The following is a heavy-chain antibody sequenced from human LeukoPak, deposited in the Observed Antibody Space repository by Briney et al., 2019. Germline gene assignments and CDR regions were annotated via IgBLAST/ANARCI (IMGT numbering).Heavy chain of an antibody. V-gene: IGHV3-30*18. J-gene: IGHJ4*02. CDR1: GFTFSSYG. D-gene: IGHD4-23*01. CDR3: AKDQTTVVTGLDY. CDR2: ISYDGSNK. Sequence: GGSLRLSCAASGFTFSSYGMHWVRQAPGKGLEWVAVISYDGSNKYYADSVKGRFTISRDNSKNTLYLQMNSLRAEDTAVCYCAKDQTTVVTGLDYWGQGTLVTVSS.